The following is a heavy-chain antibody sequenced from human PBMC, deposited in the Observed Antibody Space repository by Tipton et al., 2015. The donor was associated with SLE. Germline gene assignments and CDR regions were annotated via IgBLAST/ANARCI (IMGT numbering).Heavy chain of an antibody. CDR2: IYHSGST. Sequence: SLRLSCAASGFTFSTYTMNWVRQPPGKGLEWIGEIYHSGSTNYNPSLKSRVTISLDKSKNQLSLRLSSVTAADTAVYYCARVDGAYDQYYLDYWGQGTLVTVSS. CDR3: ARVDGAYDQYYLDY. CDR1: GFTFSTYTM. D-gene: IGHD4-17*01. J-gene: IGHJ4*02. V-gene: IGHV4-4*02.